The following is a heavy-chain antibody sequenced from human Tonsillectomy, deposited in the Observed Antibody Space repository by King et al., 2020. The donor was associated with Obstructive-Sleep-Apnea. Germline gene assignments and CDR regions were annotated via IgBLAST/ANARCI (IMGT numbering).Heavy chain of an antibody. CDR3: ARGRVTMIVVVISKFDY. J-gene: IGHJ4*02. CDR1: GGSFSGYY. V-gene: IGHV4-34*01. D-gene: IGHD3-22*01. Sequence: VQLQQWGAGLLKPSETLSLTCAVYGGSFSGYYWSWIRQPPGKGLEWIGEINHSGSTNSNPSLKSRVTISVDTSKNQFSLKLSSVTAADTAVYYCARGRVTMIVVVISKFDYWGQGTLVTVSS. CDR2: INHSGST.